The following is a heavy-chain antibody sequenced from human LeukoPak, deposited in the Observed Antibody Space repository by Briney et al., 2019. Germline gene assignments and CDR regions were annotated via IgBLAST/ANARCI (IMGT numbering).Heavy chain of an antibody. CDR3: ARSPNDRHGFDI. CDR2: INPSGGST. CDR1: GYTFTSYY. V-gene: IGHV1-46*01. J-gene: IGHJ3*02. Sequence: ASVKVSCTASGYTFTSYYMHWVRQAPGQGLEWMGIINPSGGSTSYTQKFRGRVTMTRDTFTSTVYMELSSLRSEDTAVYYCARSPNDRHGFDIWGQGTIVTVSS.